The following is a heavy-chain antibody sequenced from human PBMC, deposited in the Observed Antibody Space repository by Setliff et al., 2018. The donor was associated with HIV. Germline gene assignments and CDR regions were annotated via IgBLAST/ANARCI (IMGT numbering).Heavy chain of an antibody. D-gene: IGHD3-22*01. CDR3: AGSRGYFVQAD. CDR2: IKPDGSER. CDR1: GVSFSNYW. J-gene: IGHJ4*02. Sequence: GGSLRLSCVASGVSFSNYWMNWVRQAPGKGLEWVANIKPDGSERYYIDSVKGRFTISRDNARNSVYLQMNSLRAEDTAVYYCAGSRGYFVQADWGQGTLVTVSS. V-gene: IGHV3-7*01.